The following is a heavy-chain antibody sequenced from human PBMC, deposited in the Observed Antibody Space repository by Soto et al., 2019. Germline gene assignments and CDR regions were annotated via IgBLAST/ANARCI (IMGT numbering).Heavy chain of an antibody. J-gene: IGHJ4*02. D-gene: IGHD1-7*01. CDR1: GFTFNTYG. V-gene: IGHV3-30*18. Sequence: QVQLVESGGGVVQPRKSLRLSCAASGFTFNTYGMHWVRQAPGKGPEWVAVISNDGSNKYYADSVKGRFTISRDNSKNTLYLQMNSLRAEDTAVYYCANWNYPQSDWGQGTLVTVSS. CDR2: ISNDGSNK. CDR3: ANWNYPQSD.